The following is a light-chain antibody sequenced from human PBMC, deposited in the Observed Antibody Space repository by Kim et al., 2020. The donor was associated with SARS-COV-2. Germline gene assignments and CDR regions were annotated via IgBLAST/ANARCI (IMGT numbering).Light chain of an antibody. Sequence: PGHAATPGCRASQSIGNNLAWYQHGPGQAPRLLIYGASTRTASIPARYSGSGSGTEFILTISSLQSEDFAVYYCQQSDNSAPYSFGPGTKLEI. CDR2: GAS. CDR3: QQSDNSAPYS. CDR1: QSIGNN. J-gene: IGKJ2*01. V-gene: IGKV3-15*01.